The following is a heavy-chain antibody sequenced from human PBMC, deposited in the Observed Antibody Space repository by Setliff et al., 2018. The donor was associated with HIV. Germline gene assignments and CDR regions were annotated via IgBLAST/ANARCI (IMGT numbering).Heavy chain of an antibody. CDR1: DGSISSQY. D-gene: IGHD3-22*01. V-gene: IGHV4-59*11. CDR2: IYYTGNT. J-gene: IGHJ3*01. CDR3: ARAPATMIVVVNHVPLAAFGL. Sequence: SETLSLTCTVSDGSISSQYWSWIRQPPGKGLEWVGSIYYTGNTNYNPSLKSRVTISVDTSKNELSLKMSSVTAADTAVYYCARAPATMIVVVNHVPLAAFGLWGQGTMVTVSS.